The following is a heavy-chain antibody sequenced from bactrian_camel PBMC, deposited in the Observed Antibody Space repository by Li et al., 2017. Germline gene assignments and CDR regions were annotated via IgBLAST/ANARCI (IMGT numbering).Heavy chain of an antibody. J-gene: IGHJ6*01. Sequence: QVQLVESGGGSAQAGGSLRLSCAASGYAGNSYCMGWFRQIPGNERERETVATIDILGETAYADSVKGRFRISKDRAKNTLYLQMNSLKSEDTDMYYCAAGREGGLCNQARAYISWGKGTQVTVS. CDR3: AAGREGGLCNQARAYIS. V-gene: IGHV3S1*01. CDR2: IDILGET. D-gene: IGHD5*01. CDR1: GYAGNSYC.